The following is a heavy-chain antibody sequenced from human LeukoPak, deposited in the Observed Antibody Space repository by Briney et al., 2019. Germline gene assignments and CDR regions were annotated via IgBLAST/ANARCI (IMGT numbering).Heavy chain of an antibody. V-gene: IGHV3-23*01. J-gene: IGHJ4*02. CDR2: LSSSGGAT. CDR3: AKVATWTYFDS. D-gene: IGHD3/OR15-3a*01. CDR1: GFTFNNYA. Sequence: GGSLRLSCAASGFTFNNYAMSWVRQAPGKGLEWVSGLSSSGGATYYADSVKGRFTISRDNSKNTMYLQMNSLRAEDTAVYYCAKVATWTYFDSWGQGTLVTVSS.